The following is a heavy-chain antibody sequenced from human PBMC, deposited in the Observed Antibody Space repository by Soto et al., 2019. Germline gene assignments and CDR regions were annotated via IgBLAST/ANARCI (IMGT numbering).Heavy chain of an antibody. D-gene: IGHD3-22*01. CDR3: TSYTDSSGYYYYYGMDV. CDR2: IRSKANSYAT. CDR1: GFTFSGSA. J-gene: IGHJ6*02. V-gene: IGHV3-73*01. Sequence: GGSLRLSCAASGFTFSGSAMHWVRQASGKGLEWVGRIRSKANSYATAYAASVKGRFTISRDDSKNTAYLQMNSLKTEDTAVYYCTSYTDSSGYYYYYGMDVWGQGTTVTVSS.